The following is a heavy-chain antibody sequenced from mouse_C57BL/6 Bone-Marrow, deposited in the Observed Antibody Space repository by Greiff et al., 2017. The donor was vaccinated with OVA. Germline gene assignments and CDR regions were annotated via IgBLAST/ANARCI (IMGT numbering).Heavy chain of an antibody. CDR3: ARGAY. J-gene: IGHJ2*01. V-gene: IGHV1-80*01. Sequence: VKLMESGAELVKPGASVKISCKASGYAFSNYWMNWVKQRPGKGLEWIGKIYPGDGDINYNGKFKGKATLTADKSSSTAYMQFSSMTSEDSAVYFCARGAYWGQGTTLTVSS. CDR1: GYAFSNYW. CDR2: IYPGDGDI.